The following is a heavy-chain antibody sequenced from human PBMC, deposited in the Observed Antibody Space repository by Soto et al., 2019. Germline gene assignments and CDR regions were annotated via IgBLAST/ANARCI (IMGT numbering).Heavy chain of an antibody. D-gene: IGHD5-12*01. CDR3: ARLVERDRGYSGYYMPDY. Sequence: QLQLQESGPGLVKPSETLSLTCTVSGGSISSSSYYWGWIRQPPGKGLEWIGSIYYSGSTYYNPSLKSRVTISVDTSKNQFSLKLSSVTAADTAVYYCARLVERDRGYSGYYMPDYWGQGTLVTVSS. V-gene: IGHV4-39*01. J-gene: IGHJ4*02. CDR2: IYYSGST. CDR1: GGSISSSSYY.